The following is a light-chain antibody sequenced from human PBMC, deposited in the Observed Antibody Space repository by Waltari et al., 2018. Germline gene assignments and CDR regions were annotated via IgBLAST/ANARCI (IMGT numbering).Light chain of an antibody. J-gene: IGKJ4*01. V-gene: IGKV3-15*01. CDR2: NGA. Sequence: ERVMTQSPDILSVSPGETVTLSCRASQSSSTNVAWYQHKPGHPPTRLNYNGATRDTGIPATVSGSGSGTEFTITISNMQPEDFAVYFCQQYFTTPLTFGGGTKVEIK. CDR1: QSSSTN. CDR3: QQYFTTPLT.